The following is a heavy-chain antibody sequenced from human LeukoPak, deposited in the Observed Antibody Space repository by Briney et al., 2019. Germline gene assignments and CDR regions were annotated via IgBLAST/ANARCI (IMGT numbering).Heavy chain of an antibody. Sequence: KPGESQKISCKRSGYSFTSYWIGWPRQMPGKGLEWMGIIYPGDSDTSYIPSFQGQVTISANESISTAYLQWSSLKASDTAMYYCARAGKVVPAANMVWGQGTLVTVSS. J-gene: IGHJ4*02. CDR2: IYPGDSDT. V-gene: IGHV5-51*03. CDR1: GYSFTSYW. D-gene: IGHD2-2*01. CDR3: ARAGKVVPAANMV.